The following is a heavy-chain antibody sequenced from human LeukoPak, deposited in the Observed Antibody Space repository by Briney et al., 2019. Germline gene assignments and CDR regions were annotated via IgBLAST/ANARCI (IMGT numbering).Heavy chain of an antibody. CDR1: GGSFSGYY. V-gene: IGHV4-34*01. Sequence: SETLSLTWAVYGGSFSGYYWSWIRQPPVKGLEWIGEINDSGGTKYIPSLKSRVTISADTSKNQFSLKVNSVTAADTAVYYCARGGLNSNFFDSWGQGTLVTVSS. J-gene: IGHJ4*02. CDR3: ARGGLNSNFFDS. D-gene: IGHD4-11*01. CDR2: INDSGGT.